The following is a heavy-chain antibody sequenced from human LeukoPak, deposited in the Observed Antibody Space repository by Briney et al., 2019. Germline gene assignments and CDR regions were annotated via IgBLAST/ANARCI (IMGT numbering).Heavy chain of an antibody. CDR2: ISSSSSTI. V-gene: IGHV3-48*01. D-gene: IGHD1-26*01. CDR3: AIGDPYSGSYPFDY. Sequence: PGGSLRLSCAASGFTFSSYSMNWVRQAPGKGLDWVSYISSSSSTIYYADSVKGRFTISRDNAKNSLYLQMNSLRAEDTAVYYCAIGDPYSGSYPFDYWGQGTPVTVSS. J-gene: IGHJ4*02. CDR1: GFTFSSYS.